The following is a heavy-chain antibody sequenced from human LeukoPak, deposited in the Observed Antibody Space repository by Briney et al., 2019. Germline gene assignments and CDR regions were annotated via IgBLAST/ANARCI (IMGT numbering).Heavy chain of an antibody. CDR1: GYSFTNYW. Sequence: GESLKISCKVSGYSFTNYWFSWVRQMPGKGLGWMGRIDPSDSYTNYGTSFQGHVTISADKSITTAYLQWSSLKASDTAIYYCARHLDYDSSDYLDYWGQGTLVTVSS. J-gene: IGHJ4*02. CDR3: ARHLDYDSSDYLDY. D-gene: IGHD3-22*01. V-gene: IGHV5-10-1*01. CDR2: IDPSDSYT.